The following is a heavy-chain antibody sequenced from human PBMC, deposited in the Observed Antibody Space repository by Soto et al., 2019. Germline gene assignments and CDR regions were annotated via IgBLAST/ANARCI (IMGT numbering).Heavy chain of an antibody. CDR1: GFTFSTYE. V-gene: IGHV3-48*03. J-gene: IGHJ1*01. D-gene: IGHD3-22*01. CDR3: ARDGYDSSGDSEYFQY. Sequence: EVKLVESGGGLVQPGGSPRLSCAASGFTFSTYEMNWVRQAPGKGLEWISYISSSGSSIYYADSVKGRFTISRDNAWNSLHLQMNSLRVEDTAVYYCARDGYDSSGDSEYFQYWGQGTLVTVSS. CDR2: ISSSGSSI.